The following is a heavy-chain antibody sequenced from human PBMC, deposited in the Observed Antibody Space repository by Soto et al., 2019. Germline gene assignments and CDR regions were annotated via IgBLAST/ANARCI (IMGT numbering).Heavy chain of an antibody. CDR1: GGSISSGGYY. Sequence: SETLSLTCTVSGGSISSGGYYWSWIRQHPGKGLEWIGYIYYSGSTYYNPSLKSRVTISVDTSKNQFSLKLSSVTAADTAVYYCARDARYCGGDCYWFDPWGQGTLVTVSS. D-gene: IGHD2-21*02. CDR3: ARDARYCGGDCYWFDP. CDR2: IYYSGST. J-gene: IGHJ5*02. V-gene: IGHV4-31*03.